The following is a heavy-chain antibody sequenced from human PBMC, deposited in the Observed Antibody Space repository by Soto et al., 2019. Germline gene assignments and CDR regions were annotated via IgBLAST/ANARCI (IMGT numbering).Heavy chain of an antibody. CDR2: FDPEDGET. D-gene: IGHD3-3*01. Sequence: ASVKVSCKVSGYTLTELSMHWVRQAPGKGLEWMGGFDPEDGETIYAQKFQGRVTMTEDTSTDTAYMELSSLRSEDTAVYYCATEQTRITIFGVVKHGAFDIWGQGTMVTVSS. J-gene: IGHJ3*02. V-gene: IGHV1-24*01. CDR3: ATEQTRITIFGVVKHGAFDI. CDR1: GYTLTELS.